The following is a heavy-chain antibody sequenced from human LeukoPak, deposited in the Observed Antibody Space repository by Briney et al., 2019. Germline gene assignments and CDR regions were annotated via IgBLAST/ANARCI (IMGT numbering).Heavy chain of an antibody. J-gene: IGHJ3*02. CDR1: GYTFTSYG. Sequence: ASVKVSCKASGYTFTSYGISWVRQAPGQGLEWMGWISPYNGNTNYAPKLQGRLTMTTDTSTSTAYMELRSLRSDDTAVYYCAREGIVVVPAAMRAFDIWGQGTMVTVSS. CDR2: ISPYNGNT. D-gene: IGHD2-2*01. V-gene: IGHV1-18*01. CDR3: AREGIVVVPAAMRAFDI.